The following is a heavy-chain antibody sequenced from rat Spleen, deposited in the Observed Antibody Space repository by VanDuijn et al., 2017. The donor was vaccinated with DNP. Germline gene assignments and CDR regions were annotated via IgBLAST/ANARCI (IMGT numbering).Heavy chain of an antibody. J-gene: IGHJ4*01. CDR2: ISSGGST. D-gene: IGHD4-3*01. CDR3: ARALGYYAMDA. CDR1: GFSLTSYT. V-gene: IGHV2-6*01. Sequence: QVQLKESGPGLVQPSQTLSLTCTVSGFSLTSYTVSWVRQPPGKGLEWIAAISSGGSTYYNSGLKSRVSISKDTSKSQVFLKMNSLQTEDTATYYCARALGYYAMDAWGQGTSVTVSS.